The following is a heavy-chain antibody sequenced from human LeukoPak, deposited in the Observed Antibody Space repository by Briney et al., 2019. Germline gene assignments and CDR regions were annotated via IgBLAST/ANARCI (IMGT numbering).Heavy chain of an antibody. J-gene: IGHJ4*02. CDR1: GFRFSGYA. V-gene: IGHV3-30*04. CDR3: AKGVGYCSGGSCQQFDY. Sequence: PGRSLRLSCVASGFRFSGYAIHWVRQAPGQGLEWVALISYNGRRKEYADSVKGRITISRDNSKNTLYLQMNSLRAEDTAVYYCAKGVGYCSGGSCQQFDYWGQGTLVTVSS. CDR2: ISYNGRRK. D-gene: IGHD2-15*01.